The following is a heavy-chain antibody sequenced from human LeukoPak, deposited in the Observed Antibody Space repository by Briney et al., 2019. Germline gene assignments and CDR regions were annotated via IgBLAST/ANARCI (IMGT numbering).Heavy chain of an antibody. CDR2: ISYDGSNK. J-gene: IGHJ6*02. CDR1: GFTFSSYA. D-gene: IGHD5-18*01. CDR3: ARVGLPYYYYYYGMDV. Sequence: GSLRLSCAAPGFTFSSYAMHWVRQAPGKGLEWVAVISYDGSNKYYADSVKGRFTISRDNSKNTLYLQMNSLRAEDTAVYYCARVGLPYYYYYYGMDVWGQGTTVTVSS. V-gene: IGHV3-30-3*01.